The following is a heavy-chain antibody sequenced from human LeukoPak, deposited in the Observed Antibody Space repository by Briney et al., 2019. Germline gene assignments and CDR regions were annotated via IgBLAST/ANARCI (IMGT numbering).Heavy chain of an antibody. CDR1: GGTFSSYA. V-gene: IGHV1-69*04. CDR3: ASRAVAIAAAYEYFQH. Sequence: ASVKVSCKASGGTFSSYAISWVRQAPGQGLEWMGRIIPILGIANYVQKFQGRVTITADKSTSTAYMELSSLRSEDTAVYYCASRAVAIAAAYEYFQHWGQGTLVTVSS. CDR2: IIPILGIA. D-gene: IGHD6-13*01. J-gene: IGHJ1*01.